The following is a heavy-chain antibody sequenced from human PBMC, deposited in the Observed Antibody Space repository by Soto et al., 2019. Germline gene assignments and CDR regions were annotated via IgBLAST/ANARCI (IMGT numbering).Heavy chain of an antibody. D-gene: IGHD4-17*01. CDR2: ISSSGSTV. CDR3: ARDLKGKYYGLDS. Sequence: GGSLRLSCAASGFTFSDYGMNWVRQAPGKGLEWVSYISSSGSTVYYADSVKGRFTISRDNAKNSLYLQMNSLRAEDTAVYYCARDLKGKYYGLDSWGQGTLVTVS. V-gene: IGHV3-48*04. CDR1: GFTFSDYG. J-gene: IGHJ4*02.